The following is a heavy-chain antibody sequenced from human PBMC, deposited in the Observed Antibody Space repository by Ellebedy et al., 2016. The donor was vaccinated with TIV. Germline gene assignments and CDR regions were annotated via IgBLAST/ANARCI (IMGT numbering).Heavy chain of an antibody. CDR3: ARDKKGSPDY. D-gene: IGHD1-26*01. Sequence: GESLKISCAASGFTFSDHYMDWARQAPGKGLEWVGRIRNKATSYTTEYAASVRGRFTISRDDSENSLYLQMNSLKTEDTAVYYCARDKKGSPDYWGQGTLVTVSS. J-gene: IGHJ4*02. CDR1: GFTFSDHY. V-gene: IGHV3-72*01. CDR2: IRNKATSYTT.